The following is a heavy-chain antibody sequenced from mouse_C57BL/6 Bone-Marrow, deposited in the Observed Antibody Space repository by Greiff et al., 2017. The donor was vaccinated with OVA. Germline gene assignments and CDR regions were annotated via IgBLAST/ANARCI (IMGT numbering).Heavy chain of an antibody. J-gene: IGHJ3*01. Sequence: EVKLQESGPGLVKPSQSLSLTCSVTGYSITSGYYWNWIRQFPGNKLEWMGYISYDGSNNYNPSLKNRISITRDTSKNQFFLKLNSVTTEDTATYYCARVRYDYEFAYWGQGTLVTVSA. D-gene: IGHD2-4*01. CDR1: GYSITSGYY. V-gene: IGHV3-6*01. CDR3: ARVRYDYEFAY. CDR2: ISYDGSN.